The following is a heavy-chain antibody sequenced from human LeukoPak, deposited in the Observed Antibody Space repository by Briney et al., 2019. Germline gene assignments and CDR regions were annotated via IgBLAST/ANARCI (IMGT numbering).Heavy chain of an antibody. CDR2: IYYSGST. Sequence: PSQTLFLTCTISGVSLSSDKYYWSWIRQRPGKGLEWIGHIYYSGSTSFNPSLKSRVSMSVDASKSQFSLKLTSVTAADTAVYYCATPYCGTISCLDVFDVWGQGTVVTVSS. CDR3: ATPYCGTISCLDVFDV. J-gene: IGHJ3*01. CDR1: GVSLSSDKYY. V-gene: IGHV4-31*03. D-gene: IGHD2-2*01.